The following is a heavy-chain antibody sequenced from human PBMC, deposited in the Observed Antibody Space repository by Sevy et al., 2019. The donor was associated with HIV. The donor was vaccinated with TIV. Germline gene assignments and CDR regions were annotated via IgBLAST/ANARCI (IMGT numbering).Heavy chain of an antibody. D-gene: IGHD6-19*01. Sequence: SETLSLTCTVSGGSISSYYWSWIRQPPGKGLEWLGYIYYSGSTNYNPSLKSRVTISVDTSKNQFSLKLSSVTAADTAVYYCARASITPRLAVAGTRYYYGMDVWGQGTTVTVSS. CDR3: ARASITPRLAVAGTRYYYGMDV. CDR2: IYYSGST. V-gene: IGHV4-59*01. J-gene: IGHJ6*02. CDR1: GGSISSYY.